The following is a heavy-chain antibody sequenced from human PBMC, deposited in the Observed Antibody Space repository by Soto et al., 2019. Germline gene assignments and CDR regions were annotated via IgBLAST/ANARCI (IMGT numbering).Heavy chain of an antibody. V-gene: IGHV3-30-3*01. D-gene: IGHD6-13*01. Sequence: PGGSLRLSCTASGFSFSSYSLHWVRQTPGKGLEWVAVISYDGSNKYYADSVKGRFTVSRDSPKNTLFLQMNSLKPEDTAVYYCASPPPRRIAAPGTWGSGMDVWGQGTTATASS. CDR1: GFSFSSYS. J-gene: IGHJ6*02. CDR3: ASPPPRRIAAPGTWGSGMDV. CDR2: ISYDGSNK.